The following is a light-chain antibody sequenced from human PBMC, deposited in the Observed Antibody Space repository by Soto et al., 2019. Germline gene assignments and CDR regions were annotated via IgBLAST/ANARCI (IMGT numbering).Light chain of an antibody. J-gene: IGKJ1*01. CDR3: QQYNTWPRT. CDR1: QSVSSY. Sequence: EIVLTQSPATLSLSPGERATLSCRASQSVSSYLAWYQQKPGQAPRLLIYDASNRATGIPARFSGGGSGTEFTLTISSLQSEDFAVYYCQQYNTWPRTFGQGTKVDIK. CDR2: DAS. V-gene: IGKV3-11*01.